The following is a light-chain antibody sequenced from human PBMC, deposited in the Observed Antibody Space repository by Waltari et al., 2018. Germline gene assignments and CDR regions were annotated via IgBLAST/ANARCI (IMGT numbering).Light chain of an antibody. J-gene: IGLJ2*01. CDR3: ASWTDSDTLKLL. CDR1: SDVGGSNY. Sequence: QSALTQPASVSGSPGQSLTISCPGSDVGGSNYVAWYQQHPGKAPQVIIYDVTDRPPGVSNRFSGSKSGYTASLTISGLQAEDEADYYCASWTDSDTLKLLFGGGTKLTVL. V-gene: IGLV2-14*03. CDR2: DVT.